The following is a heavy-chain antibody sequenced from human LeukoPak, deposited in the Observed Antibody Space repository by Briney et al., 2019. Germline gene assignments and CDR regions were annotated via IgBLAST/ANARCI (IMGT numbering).Heavy chain of an antibody. CDR3: AKARRGIVANDAFDI. D-gene: IGHD5-12*01. Sequence: ASVKVSCKASGYTFTGYYMHWVRQAPGQGLEWMGWINPNSGGTNYAQKFQGRVTMTRDTSISTAYMELSRLRSDDTAVYYCAKARRGIVANDAFDIWGQGTMVTVSS. J-gene: IGHJ3*02. V-gene: IGHV1-2*02. CDR1: GYTFTGYY. CDR2: INPNSGGT.